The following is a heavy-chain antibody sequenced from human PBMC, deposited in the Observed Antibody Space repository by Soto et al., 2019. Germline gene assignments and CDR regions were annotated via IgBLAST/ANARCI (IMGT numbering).Heavy chain of an antibody. CDR1: GFTFSSYG. D-gene: IGHD6-19*01. Sequence: QVQLVESGGGVVQPGRSLRLSCAASGFTFSSYGMHWVRQAPGKGLEWVAVISYDGSNKYYADSVKGRFTISRDNSKNTLSLQMNSLRAEDTAVYYCAKDVAGPLWFDPWGQGTLVTVSS. V-gene: IGHV3-30*18. CDR2: ISYDGSNK. CDR3: AKDVAGPLWFDP. J-gene: IGHJ5*02.